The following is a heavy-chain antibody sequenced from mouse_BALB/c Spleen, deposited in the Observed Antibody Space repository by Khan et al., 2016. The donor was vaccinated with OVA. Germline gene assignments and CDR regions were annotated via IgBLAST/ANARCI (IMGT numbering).Heavy chain of an antibody. CDR3: ARNPYYDYNMMDY. J-gene: IGHJ4*01. CDR2: IWSDGST. V-gene: IGHV2-6*02. CDR1: GFSLTNYG. D-gene: IGHD2-4*01. Sequence: QVQLQQSGPGLVAPSQSLSITCTISGFSLTNYGVHWIRQPPGKGLEWLVVIWSDGSTTYNSALKSRLTITKDNSKSQVFLQMNSLQTEDTAIYFCARNPYYDYNMMDYWGQGTSVTVSS.